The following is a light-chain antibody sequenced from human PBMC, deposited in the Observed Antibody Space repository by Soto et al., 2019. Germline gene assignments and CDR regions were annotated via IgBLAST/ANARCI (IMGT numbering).Light chain of an antibody. CDR1: QSVYTN. Sequence: EIVMTQSPATLSVSSGERATLSCRASQSVYTNFAWFQQKPGQAPRLLIYAATARATGVPVRFSGSGSGTEFTLTISSLQAEDSAVYHCQQYNNWPLTFGQGTKVEIK. J-gene: IGKJ1*01. CDR3: QQYNNWPLT. CDR2: AAT. V-gene: IGKV3-15*01.